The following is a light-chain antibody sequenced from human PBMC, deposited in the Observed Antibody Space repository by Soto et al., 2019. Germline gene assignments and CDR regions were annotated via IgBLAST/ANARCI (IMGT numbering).Light chain of an antibody. CDR3: QQYNKWPPWT. J-gene: IGKJ1*01. V-gene: IGKV3-15*01. CDR2: AVS. Sequence: EIVMTQSPATLSVSPGEGATLFCRASQSVRNNLAWYQQKPGLAPRLLIYAVSTRATGVPARFSGNGSETEFTPTISGLQSDDFALYYCQQYNKWPPWTFGQGTKVDIK. CDR1: QSVRNN.